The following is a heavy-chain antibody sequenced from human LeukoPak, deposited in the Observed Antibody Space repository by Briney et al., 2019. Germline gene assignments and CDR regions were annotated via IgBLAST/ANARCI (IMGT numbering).Heavy chain of an antibody. CDR1: GFTFSSYS. CDR2: ISSSSNTI. J-gene: IGHJ4*02. CDR3: ARGYDY. Sequence: GGSLRLSCAASGFTFSSYSMNWVRQAPGKGLEWVSYISSSSNTIYYADSVKGRFTISRDNAKSSLYLQMNSLRAEDTAVYYCARGYDYWGQGTLVTVSS. V-gene: IGHV3-48*01.